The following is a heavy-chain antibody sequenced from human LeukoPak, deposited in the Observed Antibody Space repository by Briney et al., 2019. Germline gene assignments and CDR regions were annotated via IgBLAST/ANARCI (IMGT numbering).Heavy chain of an antibody. CDR1: GGSFSGYY. CDR2: INHSGST. J-gene: IGHJ6*02. Sequence: PSETLSLTCAVYGGSFSGYYWSWIRQPPGKGLEWIGEINHSGSTNYNPSLKSRVTISVDTSKNQFSLKLSSVAAADTAVYYCARRVPAAVTPCGMDVWGQGTTVTVSS. V-gene: IGHV4-34*01. D-gene: IGHD2-2*01. CDR3: ARRVPAAVTPCGMDV.